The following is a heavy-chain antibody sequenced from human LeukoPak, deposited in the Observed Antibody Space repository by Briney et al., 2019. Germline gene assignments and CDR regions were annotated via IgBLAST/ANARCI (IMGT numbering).Heavy chain of an antibody. J-gene: IGHJ4*02. V-gene: IGHV4-39*01. Sequence: SETLSLTCTVSGGSISSSSYYWGWIRQPPGKGLEWIGSIYYSGSTYYNPSLKSRVTISVDTSKNQFSLKLSSVTAADTAVYYCARSLGQQLVVDYWVQGTLVTVSS. D-gene: IGHD6-13*01. CDR3: ARSLGQQLVVDY. CDR2: IYYSGST. CDR1: GGSISSSSYY.